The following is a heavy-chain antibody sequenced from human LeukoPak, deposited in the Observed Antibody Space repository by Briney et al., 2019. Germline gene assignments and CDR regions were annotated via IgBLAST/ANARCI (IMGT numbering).Heavy chain of an antibody. CDR2: ISGSGYSA. D-gene: IGHD1-26*01. J-gene: IGHJ4*02. V-gene: IGHV3-23*01. CDR3: AREVGEFDY. CDR1: GFTFSSYG. Sequence: GGTLRLSCAASGFTFSSYGMSWVRQAPGKGLEWVSAISGSGYSAYYADSVKGRFTISRDNSKNTLYLQMNTLRAEDAAIYYCAREVGEFDYWGQGTLVTVSS.